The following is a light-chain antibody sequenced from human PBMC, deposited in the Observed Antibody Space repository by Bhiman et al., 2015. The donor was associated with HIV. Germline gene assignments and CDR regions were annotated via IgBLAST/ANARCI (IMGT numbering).Light chain of an antibody. CDR2: EDN. Sequence: QSVLTQPPSVSAAPGQRVTISCSGSSSNIGNNYVSWYQQLPGTAPKLLIYEDNKRPSGLPDRFSGSKSGTSATLGITGLQAEDEADYYCQSYDSSLSAVVFGGGTKLTVL. CDR1: SSNIGNNY. CDR3: QSYDSSLSAVV. J-gene: IGLJ2*01. V-gene: IGLV1-51*02.